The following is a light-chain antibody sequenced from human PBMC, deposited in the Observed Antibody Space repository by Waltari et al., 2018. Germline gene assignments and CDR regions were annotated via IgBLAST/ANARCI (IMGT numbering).Light chain of an antibody. V-gene: IGLV2-8*01. Sequence: QSALTQPPSASGSPGQSVTISCTGTSSDLGAYNYVSWYQQHPGKAPKLMIYEVSKRPSGVPDRFCGSKSGNTASLSVSGLQAEDEADYYCSSYAGSNNFDVFGTGTKGTVL. CDR3: SSYAGSNNFDV. CDR2: EVS. CDR1: SSDLGAYNY. J-gene: IGLJ1*01.